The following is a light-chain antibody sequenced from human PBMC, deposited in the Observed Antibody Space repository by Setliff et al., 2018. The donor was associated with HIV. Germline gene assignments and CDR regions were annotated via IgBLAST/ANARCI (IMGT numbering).Light chain of an antibody. J-gene: IGKJ5*01. CDR3: QQFDKYPIT. CDR2: DAS. CDR1: QVIRSS. V-gene: IGKV1D-13*01. Sequence: AIQLTQSPSSLSASVGDRVTITCRASQVIRSSLAWYQQKPGKAPKLLIYDASSLESGVPSRFSGTGSGTGFTPTISSLQPEDFATYYCQQFDKYPITFGQGTRLEIK.